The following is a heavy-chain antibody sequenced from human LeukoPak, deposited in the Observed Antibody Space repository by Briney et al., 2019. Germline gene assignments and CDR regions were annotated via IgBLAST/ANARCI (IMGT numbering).Heavy chain of an antibody. Sequence: AASVKVSCKASGYTFTGYYMHWVRQAPGQGLEWMGWINPNSGGTNYAQKFQGRVTMTRDTSISTAYMELSSLRSDDTAVFYCARIRDGGSRYYPSFDLWGQGTLVTVSS. CDR2: INPNSGGT. CDR1: GYTFTGYY. CDR3: ARIRDGGSRYYPSFDL. J-gene: IGHJ4*02. D-gene: IGHD5-24*01. V-gene: IGHV1-2*02.